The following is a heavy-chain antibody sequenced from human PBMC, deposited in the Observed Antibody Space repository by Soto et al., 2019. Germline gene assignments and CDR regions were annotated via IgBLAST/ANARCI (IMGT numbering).Heavy chain of an antibody. J-gene: IGHJ5*02. CDR2: IIPIFGTA. Sequence: SVKVSCKASGGTFSSYAISWVRQAPGQGLEWMGGIIPIFGTANYAQKFQGRVAITADESTSTAYMELSSLRSEDTAVYYCARHPNEIAATNWLEPCGQRTLVTVSS. CDR3: ARHPNEIAATNWLEP. CDR1: GGTFSSYA. D-gene: IGHD6-6*01. V-gene: IGHV1-69*13.